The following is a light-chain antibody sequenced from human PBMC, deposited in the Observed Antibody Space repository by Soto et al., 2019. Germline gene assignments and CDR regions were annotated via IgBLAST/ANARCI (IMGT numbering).Light chain of an antibody. V-gene: IGKV1-39*01. Sequence: DIQMTQSPSSLSVSVGDSVTITCRASQTISTHLNWYQRKAGEAPKFLIYAASSLQSGVPSRFSGSGSGTDFTLTISSLHPEDCATYYCQQSYSIPYTFGQGTTLEIK. J-gene: IGKJ2*01. CDR3: QQSYSIPYT. CDR1: QTISTH. CDR2: AAS.